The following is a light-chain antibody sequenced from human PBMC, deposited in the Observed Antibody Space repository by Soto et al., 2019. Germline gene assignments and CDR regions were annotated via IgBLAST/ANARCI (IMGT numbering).Light chain of an antibody. J-gene: IGKJ1*01. Sequence: IVLTQSPATLSVSPGERATLSCRASQVIFYNLAWFQQRPGQAPRLLIYRASTRATNIPARFSGSGSGTEFTLTISSLQPDDFATYYCQHYNSYGTFGQGTKVDIK. CDR1: QVIFYN. V-gene: IGKV3-15*01. CDR2: RAS. CDR3: QHYNSYGT.